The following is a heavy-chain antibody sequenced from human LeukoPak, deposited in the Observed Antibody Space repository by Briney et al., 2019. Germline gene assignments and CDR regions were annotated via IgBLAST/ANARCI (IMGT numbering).Heavy chain of an antibody. Sequence: GGSLRLSCAASGFTFSSYAMSWLRQAPGKGLEWVAAIGGGGGNTYYADSVKGRFTISRDNSKNTLYLQMNSLRAEDTAVYYCARDQVLYFDYWGQGTLVTVSS. CDR2: IGGGGGNT. J-gene: IGHJ4*02. CDR1: GFTFSSYA. V-gene: IGHV3-23*01. CDR3: ARDQVLYFDY.